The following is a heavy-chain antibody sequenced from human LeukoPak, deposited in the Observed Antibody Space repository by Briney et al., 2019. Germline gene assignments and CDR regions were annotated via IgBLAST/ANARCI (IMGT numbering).Heavy chain of an antibody. CDR3: ATDHHYTIFGDLGY. D-gene: IGHD3-3*01. J-gene: IGHJ4*02. V-gene: IGHV1-24*01. Sequence: ASVKVSSKVSGYTLTELSMHWVRQAPGKGLEWMGGFDPEDGETIYAQKFQGRVTMTEDTSTDTAYMELSSLRSEDTAVYYCATDHHYTIFGDLGYWGQGTLVTVSS. CDR2: FDPEDGET. CDR1: GYTLTELS.